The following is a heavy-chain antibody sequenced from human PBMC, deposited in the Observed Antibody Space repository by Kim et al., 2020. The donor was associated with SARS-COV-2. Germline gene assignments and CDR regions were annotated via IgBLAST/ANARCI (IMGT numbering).Heavy chain of an antibody. CDR3: AKDSEWFGGFSGWLDP. J-gene: IGHJ5*02. CDR1: GITFDDYG. D-gene: IGHD3-16*01. CDR2: ISWNSGSI. Sequence: GGSLRLSCAASGITFDDYGMHWVRQAPGKGLEWVSGISWNSGSIGYADSVKGRFTISRDNAKNFLYLQMNSLRAEDTALYYCAKDSEWFGGFSGWLDPWGQGTLVTVSS. V-gene: IGHV3-9*01.